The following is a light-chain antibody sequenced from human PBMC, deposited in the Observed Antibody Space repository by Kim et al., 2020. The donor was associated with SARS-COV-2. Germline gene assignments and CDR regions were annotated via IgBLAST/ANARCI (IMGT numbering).Light chain of an antibody. CDR3: QHSGGSAPYT. Sequence: SPGERATLSCRASQSVSSSYLAWYQQKPGQPPRLLIYGASSRATDIPDRFIGGGSGTDFTLTISRLEPEDFAVYYCQHSGGSAPYTFGQGTELEI. J-gene: IGKJ2*01. CDR2: GAS. V-gene: IGKV3-20*01. CDR1: QSVSSSY.